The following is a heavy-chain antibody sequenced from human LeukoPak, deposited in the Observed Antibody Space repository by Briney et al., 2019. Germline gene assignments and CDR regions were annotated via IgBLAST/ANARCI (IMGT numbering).Heavy chain of an antibody. CDR1: GGSFSGYY. CDR2: INASGST. D-gene: IGHD6-19*01. Sequence: SETLSLTCAVYGGSFSGYYWSWIRQPAGKGLEWLGRINASGSTNYNPSLKSRVTMSVDTSQNQFFLKVNSVTAADTAVYYCARVAQKLERIAVAGTSEWRANWYFDLWGRGTLVTVSS. CDR3: ARVAQKLERIAVAGTSEWRANWYFDL. V-gene: IGHV4-59*10. J-gene: IGHJ2*01.